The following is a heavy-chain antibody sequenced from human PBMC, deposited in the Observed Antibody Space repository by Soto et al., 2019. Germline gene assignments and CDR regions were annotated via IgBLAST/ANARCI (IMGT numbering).Heavy chain of an antibody. CDR3: ARGPATAPDAY. Sequence: QVQLAQSGTEVKKPGASVKVSCKTSGYIFTSYYIHWVRQAPGQGLEWMGIINPSGGTTTYAQKFQGXXTXTXDTSTSTVHMELSSLRSEDTAVYYCARGPATAPDAYWGLGTLVTVSS. V-gene: IGHV1-46*01. D-gene: IGHD2-2*01. J-gene: IGHJ4*02. CDR2: INPSGGTT. CDR1: GYIFTSYY.